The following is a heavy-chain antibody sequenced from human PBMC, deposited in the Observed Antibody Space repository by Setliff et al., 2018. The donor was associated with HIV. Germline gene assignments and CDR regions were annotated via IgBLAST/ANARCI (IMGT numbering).Heavy chain of an antibody. CDR1: GYSFTTYW. Sequence: GESLKISCKGSGYSFTTYWIAWVRQMPGEGLEWMGIIYPGDSDTRYSPSFQGQVTISADKSISSASLHWSSLRTSDTAIYYCARHFGYNPGWFDSWGQGTLVTVSS. V-gene: IGHV5-51*01. CDR3: ARHFGYNPGWFDS. D-gene: IGHD3-10*01. CDR2: IYPGDSDT. J-gene: IGHJ5*01.